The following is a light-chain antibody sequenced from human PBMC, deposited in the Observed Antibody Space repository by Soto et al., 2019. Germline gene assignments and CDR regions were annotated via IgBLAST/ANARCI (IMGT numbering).Light chain of an antibody. CDR1: QSITNW. CDR2: KAS. Sequence: DIQMTQSPSTLSASVGDRVTITCRASQSITNWLAWYQQKPGKAPKLLIYKASSLESGVPSRFSGSGSGTEFTLIISSLQPDDFGTYYCQQYDSYPYTFGQGTNLEIK. V-gene: IGKV1-5*03. J-gene: IGKJ2*01. CDR3: QQYDSYPYT.